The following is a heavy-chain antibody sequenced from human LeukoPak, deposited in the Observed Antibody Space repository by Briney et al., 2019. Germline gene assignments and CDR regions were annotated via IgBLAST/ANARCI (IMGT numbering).Heavy chain of an antibody. D-gene: IGHD3-22*01. V-gene: IGHV1-69*13. CDR1: GGTFSSYA. CDR3: ARENDSSGYYHPSFDS. J-gene: IGHJ4*02. Sequence: SVKVSCKASGGTFSSYAISWVRQAPGQGLEWMGGIIPIFGTANCAQKFQGRVTITADESTSTAYMELSSLRSEDTAVYYCARENDSSGYYHPSFDSWGQGTLVTVSS. CDR2: IIPIFGTA.